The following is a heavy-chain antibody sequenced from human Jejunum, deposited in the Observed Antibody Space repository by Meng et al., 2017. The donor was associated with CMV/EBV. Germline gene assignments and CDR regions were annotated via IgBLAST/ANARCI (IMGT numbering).Heavy chain of an antibody. CDR1: GDSINSVSYY. D-gene: IGHD2-15*01. Sequence: QVQLQESGPGLVKPSQTLSLTCTVSGDSINSVSYYWSWIRQPAGKGLEWIGRIYTSGSTYYNPSLKSRVTISVDTSKNQFSLKLSSVTAADTAVYYCARLYCSGGSCYTIDYWGQGTLVTVSS. CDR2: IYTSGST. V-gene: IGHV4-61*02. CDR3: ARLYCSGGSCYTIDY. J-gene: IGHJ4*02.